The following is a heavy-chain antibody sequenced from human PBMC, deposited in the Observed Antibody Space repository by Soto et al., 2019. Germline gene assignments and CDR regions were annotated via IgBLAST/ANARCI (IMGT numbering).Heavy chain of an antibody. CDR1: GYTFTSYA. CDR2: INAGNGNT. D-gene: IGHD2-2*01. Sequence: QVQLVQSGAEVKKPGASVKVSCKASGYTFTSYAMHWVRQAPGQRLEWMGWINAGNGNTKYSQKFQGRVTITRDTSASTAYMELSSLRSEDTAVYYCARSRTVLAAIGWFDPWGQGTLVTVSS. V-gene: IGHV1-3*01. J-gene: IGHJ5*02. CDR3: ARSRTVLAAIGWFDP.